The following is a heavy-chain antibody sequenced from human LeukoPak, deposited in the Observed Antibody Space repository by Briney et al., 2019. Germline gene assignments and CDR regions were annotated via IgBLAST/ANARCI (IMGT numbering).Heavy chain of an antibody. J-gene: IGHJ4*02. CDR3: AREIFGVALGY. V-gene: IGHV4-34*01. CDR1: GGSLSSYY. CDR2: INHSGST. Sequence: SETLSLTCTVSGGSLSSYYWSWIRQPPGKGLEWIGEINHSGSTNYNPSLKSRVTISVDTSKNQFSLKLSSVTAADTAVYYCAREIFGVALGYWGQGTLVTVSS. D-gene: IGHD3-3*01.